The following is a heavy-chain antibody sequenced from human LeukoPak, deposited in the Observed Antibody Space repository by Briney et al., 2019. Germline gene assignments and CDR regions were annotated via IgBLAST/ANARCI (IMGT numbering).Heavy chain of an antibody. CDR2: IYYSGST. J-gene: IGHJ4*02. D-gene: IGHD3-22*01. CDR1: GGSISSNSYY. V-gene: IGHV4-39*01. Sequence: MASETLSLTCTVSGGSISSNSYYWGWIRQSPGKGLEWIGSIYYSGSTYYNPSLKSRVTISVDTSKNQFSLKLSSVTAADTAVYYCARKNYDSSGPHFDYWGQGTLVTVSS. CDR3: ARKNYDSSGPHFDY.